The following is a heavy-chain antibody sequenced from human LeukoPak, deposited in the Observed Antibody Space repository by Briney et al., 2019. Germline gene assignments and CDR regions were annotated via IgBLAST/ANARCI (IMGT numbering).Heavy chain of an antibody. CDR2: INSDGSST. CDR1: GFTFSSHW. J-gene: IGHJ4*02. V-gene: IGHV3-74*01. Sequence: PGGSLRLSCAASGFTFSSHWMHWVRQAPGKGLGWVSRINSDGSSTSYADSVKGRSTISRDNAKNTLYLQMNSLRAEDTAVYYCAREGDVDTAMVPFDCWGQGTLVTVSS. D-gene: IGHD5-18*01. CDR3: AREGDVDTAMVPFDC.